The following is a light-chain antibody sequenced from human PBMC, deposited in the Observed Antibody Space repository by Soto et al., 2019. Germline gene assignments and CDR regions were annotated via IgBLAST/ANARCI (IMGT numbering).Light chain of an antibody. J-gene: IGKJ2*01. CDR2: GAS. Sequence: EIVLTQSPGTLSLSPGEGATLSCRASQSVASSYLAWYQQKPGQAPRLLIYGASNRATGIPDRFSGGGSGTDFTLTISRLEPEDFAVYYCQQYGSSSYTFGQWTKLEIK. CDR3: QQYGSSSYT. CDR1: QSVASSY. V-gene: IGKV3-20*01.